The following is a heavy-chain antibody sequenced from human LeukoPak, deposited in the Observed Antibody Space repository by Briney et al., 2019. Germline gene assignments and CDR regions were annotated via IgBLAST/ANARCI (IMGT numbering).Heavy chain of an antibody. V-gene: IGHV4-34*01. Sequence: SKTLSLTCAVYGGSFSGYYWSWIRQPPGKGLEWIGEINHSGSANYNPSLKSRVTISVDTSKNQFSLKLSSVTAADTAVYYCARSTTGTTRYFDYWGQGTLVTVSS. CDR2: INHSGSA. CDR1: GGSFSGYY. D-gene: IGHD1-1*01. CDR3: ARSTTGTTRYFDY. J-gene: IGHJ4*02.